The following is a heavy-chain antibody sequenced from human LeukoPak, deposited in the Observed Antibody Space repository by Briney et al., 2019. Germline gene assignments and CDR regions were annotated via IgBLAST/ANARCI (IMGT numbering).Heavy chain of an antibody. Sequence: ASVKVSCKASGYTFTSYDINWVRQATGKGGEWMGWMNTNSGNTGYAQKFQGRVTMTRKTSISTAYMELSSLRSEDTAVYYCARAIRGDSSAYYYWFDPWGQGTLVTVSS. D-gene: IGHD3-22*01. V-gene: IGHV1-8*01. CDR3: ARAIRGDSSAYYYWFDP. CDR1: GYTFTSYD. J-gene: IGHJ5*02. CDR2: MNTNSGNT.